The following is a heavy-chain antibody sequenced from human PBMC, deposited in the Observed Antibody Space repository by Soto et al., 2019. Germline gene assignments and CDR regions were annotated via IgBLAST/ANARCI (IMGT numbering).Heavy chain of an antibody. V-gene: IGHV4-4*02. Sequence: QVLLQESGPGLVPPSGTLSLSCVVSGVSIGSNYYWGWVRQPPGKGLEWLGDMSHIGSVNYNPSLKSRVTISMDKSQNQFSLKLDSMTAADTAVYYCARSLGWYAVDYWGQGTLVIVSS. CDR1: GVSIGSNYY. CDR3: ARSLGWYAVDY. J-gene: IGHJ4*02. CDR2: MSHIGSV. D-gene: IGHD6-19*01.